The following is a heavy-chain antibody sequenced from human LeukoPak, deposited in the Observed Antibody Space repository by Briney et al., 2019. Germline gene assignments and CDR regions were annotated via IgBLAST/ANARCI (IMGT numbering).Heavy chain of an antibody. CDR2: IYPGDSDT. J-gene: IGHJ6*02. Sequence: GESLRISCKASGNSFTNFWIGWVRQMPGKGLDWMGVIYPGDSDTRYSPSFQGQVTISADKSISTAYLQWSSLKASDTAMYYCARHFFGPYPSGDGYNYYYYYGMDVWGQGTTVTVSS. D-gene: IGHD5-24*01. V-gene: IGHV5-51*01. CDR1: GNSFTNFW. CDR3: ARHFFGPYPSGDGYNYYYYYGMDV.